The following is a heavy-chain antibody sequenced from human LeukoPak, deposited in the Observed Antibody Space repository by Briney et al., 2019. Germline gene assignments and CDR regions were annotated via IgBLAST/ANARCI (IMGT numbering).Heavy chain of an antibody. J-gene: IGHJ3*02. Sequence: SETLSLTCTVSGGSISSYYWSWIRQPPGKGLEWIGYIYYSGSTNYNPSLKSRVTISVDTSKNQFSLKLSSVTAADTAMYYCARESAVPAATDAFDIWGQGTMVTVSS. CDR1: GGSISSYY. V-gene: IGHV4-59*01. CDR3: ARESAVPAATDAFDI. D-gene: IGHD2-2*01. CDR2: IYYSGST.